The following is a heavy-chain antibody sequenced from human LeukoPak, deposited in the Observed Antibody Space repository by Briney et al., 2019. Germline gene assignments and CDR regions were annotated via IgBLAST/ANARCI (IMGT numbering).Heavy chain of an antibody. V-gene: IGHV1-2*02. J-gene: IGHJ4*02. D-gene: IGHD6-6*01. Sequence: GASVKVSCKASGYTFTGYYMHWVRQAPGQGLEWMGWISPTSGGTNYAQKFQGRVTMTRDTSISTAYMELSRLRSDDTAVYYCARGEYSSSWGEFDYWGQGTLVTVSS. CDR1: GYTFTGYY. CDR3: ARGEYSSSWGEFDY. CDR2: ISPTSGGT.